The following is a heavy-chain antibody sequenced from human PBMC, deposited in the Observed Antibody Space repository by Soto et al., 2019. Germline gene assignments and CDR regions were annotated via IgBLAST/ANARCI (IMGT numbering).Heavy chain of an antibody. Sequence: EVQLLESGGDLVQPGGSLRLSCAASGFTFSNHAMSWARQAPGKGLEWVSSISSSGSNTYYADSVKGRFTISKDNSNNTPYLEINSLRVNDPAVYYCAKTVLMFGSTTMAYQYWGQATQVTVSS. CDR1: GFTFSNHA. J-gene: IGHJ4*02. CDR2: ISSSGSNT. CDR3: AKTVLMFGSTTMAYQY. D-gene: IGHD3-16*01. V-gene: IGHV3-23*01.